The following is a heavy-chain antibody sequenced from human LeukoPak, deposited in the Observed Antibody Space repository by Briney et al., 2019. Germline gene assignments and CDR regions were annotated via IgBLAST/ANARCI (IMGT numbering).Heavy chain of an antibody. V-gene: IGHV3-48*01. D-gene: IGHD1-26*01. CDR3: AKSRDRSGSPGYFDY. J-gene: IGHJ4*02. Sequence: GGSLRLSCAASGFTFGSYSMNWVRQAPGKGLEWVSYISGSSSTIYYADSVKGRFTISRDNAKNSLYLQMNSLRAEDTAVYYCAKSRDRSGSPGYFDYWGQGTLVTVSS. CDR1: GFTFGSYS. CDR2: ISGSSSTI.